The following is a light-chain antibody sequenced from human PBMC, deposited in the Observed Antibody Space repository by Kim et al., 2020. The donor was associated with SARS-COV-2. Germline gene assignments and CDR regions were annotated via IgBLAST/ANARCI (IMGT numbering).Light chain of an antibody. CDR2: GAS. CDR3: QQYGGSPVYT. V-gene: IGKV3-20*01. Sequence: SPGDTATLSCRPTQSISSDYLAWYQQKPGQAPRLLIYGASSRATGIPDRFVGSGSGTDFTLTISGLEPEDFAVYYCQQYGGSPVYTFGQGTKLEI. CDR1: QSISSDY. J-gene: IGKJ2*01.